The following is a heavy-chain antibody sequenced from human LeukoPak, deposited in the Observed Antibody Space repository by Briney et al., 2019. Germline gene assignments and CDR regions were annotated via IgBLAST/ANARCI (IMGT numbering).Heavy chain of an antibody. CDR3: ARGGKQLRRPGRYFDL. Sequence: SETLSLTCTVSGGSISSYYWSWIRQPAGKGLEWIGRIYTSGSTNYNPSLKSRVTISVDTSKNQFSLKLSSVTAADTAVYYCARGGKQLRRPGRYFDLWGRGTLVTVSS. CDR1: GGSISSYY. CDR2: IYTSGST. J-gene: IGHJ2*01. D-gene: IGHD6-6*01. V-gene: IGHV4-4*07.